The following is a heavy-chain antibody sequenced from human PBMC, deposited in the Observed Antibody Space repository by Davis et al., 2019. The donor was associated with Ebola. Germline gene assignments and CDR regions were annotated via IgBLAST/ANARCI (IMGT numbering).Heavy chain of an antibody. CDR3: ARGHTYGRWDDRFDP. D-gene: IGHD5-18*01. CDR1: GYTFAAHY. CDR2: INPNFGGT. V-gene: IGHV1-2*06. J-gene: IGHJ5*02. Sequence: AASVKVSCKASGYTFAAHYIHWVRQAPGQGFEWVGRINPNFGGTIHAQKFQGRVTMTIDTSINTAYMELDRLKSDDTALYYCARGHTYGRWDDRFDPWGQGTLVTVSS.